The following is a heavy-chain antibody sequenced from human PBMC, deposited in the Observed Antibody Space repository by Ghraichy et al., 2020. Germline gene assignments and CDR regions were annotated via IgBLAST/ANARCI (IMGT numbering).Heavy chain of an antibody. J-gene: IGHJ6*02. CDR3: ARPTGTDYYYGMDV. D-gene: IGHD1-1*01. V-gene: IGHV3-33*01. CDR2: IWYDGSNK. CDR1: GFTFSSYG. Sequence: GESLNISCAASGFTFSSYGMHWVRQTPGKGLEWVAVIWYDGSNKYYADSVKGRFTISRDNSKNTLYLQMNSLRAEDTAVYYCARPTGTDYYYGMDVWGQGTTVTVSS.